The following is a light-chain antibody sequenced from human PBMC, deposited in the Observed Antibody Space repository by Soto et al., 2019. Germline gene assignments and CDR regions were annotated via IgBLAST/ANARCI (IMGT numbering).Light chain of an antibody. J-gene: IGLJ1*01. CDR2: GNS. Sequence: QCPLALARSVSGASGQKFTISCTGSSSKIGAGYDLHWYQQLPGTAPKLLLYGNSNRPSGVPDRFSGSKSGTSASLAITGLQAEDEADYYCKSYDSSLSAYVFGTGTKVTVL. V-gene: IGLV1-40*01. CDR3: KSYDSSLSAYV. CDR1: SSKIGAGYD.